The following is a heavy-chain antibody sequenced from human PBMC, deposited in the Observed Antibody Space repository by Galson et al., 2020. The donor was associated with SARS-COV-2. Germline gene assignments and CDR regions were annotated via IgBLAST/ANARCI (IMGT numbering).Heavy chain of an antibody. J-gene: IGHJ6*02. CDR1: DGSFSGYY. CDR3: ARVSSGWASFPGVYYYDMDV. D-gene: IGHD6-19*01. V-gene: IGHV4-34*01. CDR2: VNHSGSA. Sequence: SETLSLTCGVYDGSFSGYYWSWIRQPPGKGLEWIGEVNHSGSANYNPSLKSRVTISVDTSKIQFSLKLRSVTAADTAVYYCARVSSGWASFPGVYYYDMDVWGQGTTVTVSS.